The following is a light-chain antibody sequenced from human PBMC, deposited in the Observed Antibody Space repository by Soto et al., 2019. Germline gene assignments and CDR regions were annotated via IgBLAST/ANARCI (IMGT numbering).Light chain of an antibody. CDR3: QQYNSYSPYT. CDR1: QSISSW. CDR2: KAS. J-gene: IGKJ2*01. V-gene: IGKV1-5*03. Sequence: DIQMTQSPSTLFAAEGDRVTITCRASQSISSWLAWYQQKPGKAPKLLIYKASSLESGVPSRFSGSGSGTEFTLTISNLQPDDFATYYCQQYNSYSPYTFGQGTKLEIK.